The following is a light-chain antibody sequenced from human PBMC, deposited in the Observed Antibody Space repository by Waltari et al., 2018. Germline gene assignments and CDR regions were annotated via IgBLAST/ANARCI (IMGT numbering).Light chain of an antibody. CDR3: SSYTTSSAPGV. Sequence: QSALTQPASVSGSPGQSITISCSGTDSDVGAYDFVSWYQQHPGKAPHLIINEVRNRPSGISNRFSASKSGNTASLTISGLQAEDEADYDCSSYTTSSAPGVFGTGTRVTVL. CDR1: DSDVGAYDF. CDR2: EVR. J-gene: IGLJ1*01. V-gene: IGLV2-14*01.